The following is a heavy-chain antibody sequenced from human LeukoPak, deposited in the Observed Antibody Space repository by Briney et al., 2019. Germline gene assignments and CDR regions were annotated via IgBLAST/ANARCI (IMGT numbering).Heavy chain of an antibody. V-gene: IGHV3-21*01. D-gene: IGHD2-2*01. CDR2: ISSSSSYI. CDR1: GFTFSSYS. CDR3: ARDIVVVPAAEGMDV. J-gene: IGHJ6*02. Sequence: PGGSLRLSCAASGFTFSSYSMNLVRQAPGKGLEWVSSISSSSSYIYYADSVKGRFTISRDNAKNSLYLQMNSLRAEDTAVYYCARDIVVVPAAEGMDVWGQGTTVTVSS.